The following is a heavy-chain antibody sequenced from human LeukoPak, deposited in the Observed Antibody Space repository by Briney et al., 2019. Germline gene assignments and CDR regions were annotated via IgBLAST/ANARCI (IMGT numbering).Heavy chain of an antibody. V-gene: IGHV1-18*01. CDR1: GYTFTSYG. D-gene: IGHD3-9*01. Sequence: ASVKVSCKASGYTFTSYGISWVRQAPGQGLEWMGWISAYNGNTNYAQKLQGRVTMTTDTSTSTAYMELRSPRSDDTAVYYCARGFDWLSLDYYYYYGMDVWGQGTTVTVSS. CDR2: ISAYNGNT. J-gene: IGHJ6*02. CDR3: ARGFDWLSLDYYYYYGMDV.